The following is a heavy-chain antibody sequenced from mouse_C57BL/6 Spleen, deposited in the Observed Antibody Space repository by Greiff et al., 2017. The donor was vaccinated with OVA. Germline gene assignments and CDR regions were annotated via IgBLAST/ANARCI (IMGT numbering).Heavy chain of an antibody. V-gene: IGHV1-20*01. CDR2: INPYNGDT. D-gene: IGHD1-1*01. CDR3: ARSGGSSYYFDY. J-gene: IGHJ2*01. CDR1: GYSFTGYF. Sequence: VQLQQSGPELVKPGDSVKISCKASGYSFTGYFMNWVMQSHGKSLEWIGRINPYNGDTFYNQKFKGKATLTVDKSSSTAHMELRSLTSEDSAVYYCARSGGSSYYFDYWGQGTTLTVSS.